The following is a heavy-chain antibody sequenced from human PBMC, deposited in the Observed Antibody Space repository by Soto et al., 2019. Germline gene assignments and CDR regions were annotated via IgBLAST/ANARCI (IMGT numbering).Heavy chain of an antibody. CDR3: ARGYYSGSNPSSFDY. J-gene: IGHJ4*02. CDR1: GGTFSSYT. V-gene: IGHV1-69*01. Sequence: QLQLLQSGAEVREPGSSVKVSCKASGGTFSSYTVIWVRQAPGQGLEWMGGITPTLNMAKYAEKYQGRVTITADESTSTVNMHLSSLSSADTAVYFCARGYYSGSNPSSFDYWGQGTLVAVSS. CDR2: ITPTLNMA. D-gene: IGHD1-26*01.